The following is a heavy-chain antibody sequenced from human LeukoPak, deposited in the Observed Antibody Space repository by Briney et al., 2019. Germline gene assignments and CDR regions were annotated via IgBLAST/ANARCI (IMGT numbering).Heavy chain of an antibody. J-gene: IGHJ4*02. CDR1: GFXFSSYW. V-gene: IGHV3-74*01. Sequence: GGSLRLSCEASGFXFSSYWMHWVRQAPGKGLVWVSRINTDESSTSYADSVRGRFTISRDNAKNTLYLQMNSLRAEDTAVYYCAAGVSLYYWGQGTLVTVSS. D-gene: IGHD3-3*01. CDR3: AAGVSLYY. CDR2: INTDESST.